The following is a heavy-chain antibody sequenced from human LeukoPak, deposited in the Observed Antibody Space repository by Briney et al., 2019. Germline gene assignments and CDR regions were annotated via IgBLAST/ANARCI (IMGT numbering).Heavy chain of an antibody. CDR3: ARGEVTMVRGVFHYYMDV. V-gene: IGHV1-69*13. Sequence: ASVKVSCKASGGTFSSYAISWVRQAPGQGLEWMGGIIPIFGTANYAQKFQGRVTITAGESTSTAYMELSSLRSEDTAVYYCARGEVTMVRGVFHYYMDVWGKGTTVTISS. CDR1: GGTFSSYA. D-gene: IGHD3-10*01. CDR2: IIPIFGTA. J-gene: IGHJ6*03.